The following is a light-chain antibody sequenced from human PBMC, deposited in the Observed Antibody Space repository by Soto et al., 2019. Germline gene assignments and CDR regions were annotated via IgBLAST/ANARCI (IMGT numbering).Light chain of an antibody. Sequence: EIVMTQSPATLSVSPGERATLSCRASQSVSNNLAWYQQKPGQAPRLLIYGASTRATGIPARFSGSGSGTEFTLPISSLLSEDFSVYYCQQYNNWPRTFGQGTKVEIK. CDR3: QQYNNWPRT. CDR2: GAS. CDR1: QSVSNN. J-gene: IGKJ1*01. V-gene: IGKV3-15*01.